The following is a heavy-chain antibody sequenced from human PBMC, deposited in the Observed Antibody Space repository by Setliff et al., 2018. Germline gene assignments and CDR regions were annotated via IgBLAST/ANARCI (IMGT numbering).Heavy chain of an antibody. J-gene: IGHJ4*02. CDR2: MHPNSGNT. CDR3: VTAQGAEHFDY. V-gene: IGHV1-8*01. CDR1: GKSFTKYD. D-gene: IGHD3-16*01. Sequence: ASVKVSCKTLGKSFTKYDFHWVRQATGQGFEWMGWMHPNSGNTGYAQKFQGRVTMTSNTAINTAYMELMRLTSEDTAVYYCVTAQGAEHFDYWGQGSLVTVSS.